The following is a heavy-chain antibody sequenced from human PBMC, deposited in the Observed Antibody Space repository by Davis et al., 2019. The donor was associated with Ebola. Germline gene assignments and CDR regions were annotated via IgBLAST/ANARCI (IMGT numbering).Heavy chain of an antibody. CDR3: GRVRHSSGWNNWFDP. Sequence: GGSLRLSCELSGFTFSSYSMNWVRQAPGKGLEWVPYISGSATSTFYADSVKGRFTISRDNARDSLYLQMDSMRVEDTAINYLGRVRHSSGWNNWFDPWGQGTLVTVSS. V-gene: IGHV3-48*04. J-gene: IGHJ5*02. CDR1: GFTFSSYS. CDR2: ISGSATST. D-gene: IGHD6-19*01.